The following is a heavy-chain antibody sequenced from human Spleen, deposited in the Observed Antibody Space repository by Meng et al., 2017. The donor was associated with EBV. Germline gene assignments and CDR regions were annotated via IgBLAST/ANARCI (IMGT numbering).Heavy chain of an antibody. CDR2: IYQSWSA. V-gene: IGHV4-30-2*01. CDR1: GGSINNGCYS. D-gene: IGHD4-17*01. J-gene: IGHJ5*02. CDR3: ARVGGYGDYEGWFDP. Sequence: RQLLAFGAGLLQPSHTVSLACAVSGGSINNGCYSSSWIRQPPWKRLNWIGYIYQSWSAYYNPSLKSRVTMLVDMSKNQFSLKLSSVTAADTAVYYCARVGGYGDYEGWFDPWGQGTLVTVSS.